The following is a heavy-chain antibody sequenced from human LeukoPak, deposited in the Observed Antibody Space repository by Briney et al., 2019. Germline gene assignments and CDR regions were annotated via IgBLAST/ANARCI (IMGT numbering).Heavy chain of an antibody. V-gene: IGHV4-39*07. D-gene: IGHD3-10*01. Sequence: SETLSLTCTVSGGSISSSSYYWGWIRQPPGKGLEWIGSIYYSGSTYYNPSLKSRVTISVDTSKNQFSLKLSSVTAADTAVYYCARVPLRGDFDYWGQGTLVTVSS. CDR1: GGSISSSSYY. CDR2: IYYSGST. J-gene: IGHJ4*02. CDR3: ARVPLRGDFDY.